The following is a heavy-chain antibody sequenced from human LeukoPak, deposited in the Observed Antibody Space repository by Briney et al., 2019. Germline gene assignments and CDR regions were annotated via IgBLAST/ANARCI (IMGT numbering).Heavy chain of an antibody. Sequence: SETLSLTCTVSGGSISSYYWSWIRQPAGKGLDWIGRIYTSESTNYNPSLKSRVAISVDTSRNQFSLKLSSVTAADTAVYYCARGLWFGDENPPYFDYWGQGILVTVSS. J-gene: IGHJ4*02. D-gene: IGHD3-10*01. CDR1: GGSISSYY. CDR2: IYTSEST. CDR3: ARGLWFGDENPPYFDY. V-gene: IGHV4-4*07.